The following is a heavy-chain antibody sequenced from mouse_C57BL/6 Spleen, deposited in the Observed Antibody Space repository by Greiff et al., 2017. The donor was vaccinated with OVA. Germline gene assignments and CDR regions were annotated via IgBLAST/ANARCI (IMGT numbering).Heavy chain of an antibody. CDR2: IYPGSGNT. D-gene: IGHD2-3*01. CDR3: ARDGYYRYAMDY. CDR1: GYTFTDYY. Sequence: QVHVKQSGAELVRPGASVKLSCKASGYTFTDYYINWVKQRPGQGLEWIARIYPGSGNTYYNEKFKGKATLTAEKSSSTAYMQLSSLTSEDSAVYFCARDGYYRYAMDYWGQGTSVTVSS. V-gene: IGHV1-76*01. J-gene: IGHJ4*01.